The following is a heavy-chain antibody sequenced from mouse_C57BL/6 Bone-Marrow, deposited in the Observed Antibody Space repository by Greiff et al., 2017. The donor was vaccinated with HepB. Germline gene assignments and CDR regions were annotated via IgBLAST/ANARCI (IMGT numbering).Heavy chain of an antibody. Sequence: EVKLVESGEGLVKPGGSLKLSCAASGFTFSDYGMHWVRQAPEKGLEWVAYISSGSSTIYYADTVKGRFTISRDNAKNTLCLQMTSLRSEDTAMYYCARVGYYYYFDYWGQGTTLTVSS. D-gene: IGHD2-3*01. J-gene: IGHJ2*01. CDR3: ARVGYYYYFDY. CDR1: GFTFSDYG. CDR2: ISSGSSTI. V-gene: IGHV5-17*01.